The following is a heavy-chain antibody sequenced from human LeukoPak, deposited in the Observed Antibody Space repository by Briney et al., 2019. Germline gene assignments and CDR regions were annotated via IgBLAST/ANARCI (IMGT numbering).Heavy chain of an antibody. CDR2: IWYDGSNK. CDR1: GFTFSSHG. D-gene: IGHD3-16*01. Sequence: QPGRSLRLSCAAAGFTFSSHGMHWVRQAPGKGLEWVAVIWYDGSNKYYADSVKGRFTISRDNSKNTLYLQMNSLRAEDTAVYYRAREEGLIQLDYWGQGTLVTVSS. J-gene: IGHJ4*02. V-gene: IGHV3-33*01. CDR3: AREEGLIQLDY.